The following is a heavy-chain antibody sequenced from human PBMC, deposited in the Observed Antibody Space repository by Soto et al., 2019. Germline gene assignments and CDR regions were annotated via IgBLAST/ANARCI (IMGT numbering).Heavy chain of an antibody. CDR3: AKPTYYDFWSGSDFDY. J-gene: IGHJ4*02. V-gene: IGHV3-23*01. Sequence: GGSLRLSCAASGFTFSSYAMSWVRQAPGKGLEWVSAISGSGGSTYYADSVKGRFTISRDNSKNTLYLQMNSLRAEDTAVYYCAKPTYYDFWSGSDFDYWGEGTLVTVSS. CDR2: ISGSGGST. CDR1: GFTFSSYA. D-gene: IGHD3-3*01.